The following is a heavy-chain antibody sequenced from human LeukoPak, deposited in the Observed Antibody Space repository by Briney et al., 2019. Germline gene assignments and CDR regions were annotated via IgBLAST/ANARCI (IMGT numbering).Heavy chain of an antibody. D-gene: IGHD3/OR15-3a*01. CDR2: MKQDGSVK. CDR1: GFTFSTYW. CDR3: ARVDDFWTGYYDY. V-gene: IGHV3-7*01. Sequence: PGGYLRLSCAASGFTFSTYWMRWVRQAPGKGLEWVANMKQDGSVKYYVDSVKGRFTISRDNAKNSLYLQMSSLRAEDTAVFYCARVDDFWTGYYDYWGQGTLVTVSS. J-gene: IGHJ4*02.